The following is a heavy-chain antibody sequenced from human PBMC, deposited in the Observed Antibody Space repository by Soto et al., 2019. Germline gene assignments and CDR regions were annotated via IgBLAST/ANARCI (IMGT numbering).Heavy chain of an antibody. CDR2: ISSSSSSR. CDR3: ARDYGDYAALVY. V-gene: IGHV3-21*01. CDR1: GFTFSTYN. J-gene: IGHJ4*02. D-gene: IGHD4-17*01. Sequence: EVQLVESGGGLVKPGGSLTLSCAASGFTFSTYNMNWVRQAPGKGLEWVSSISSSSSSRFYSDSVKGRFTISRDNAKNSLYLQMNSLRAGDTAVYYCARDYGDYAALVYWGQGTLVTVSS.